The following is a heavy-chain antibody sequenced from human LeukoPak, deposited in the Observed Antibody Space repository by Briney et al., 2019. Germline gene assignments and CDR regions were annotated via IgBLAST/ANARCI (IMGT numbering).Heavy chain of an antibody. CDR2: ISWNSGSV. CDR3: AKNGVTYTDYYYYMDV. D-gene: IGHD2-2*02. CDR1: GFTFDDCA. J-gene: IGHJ6*03. V-gene: IGHV3-9*01. Sequence: GGSLRLSCTASGFTFDDCAMHWVRQAPGKGLEWVSGISWNSGSVGYADSVKGRFTISRDNAKNSLYLQMDSLRAEDTAFYYCAKNGVTYTDYYYYMDVWGKGATVTISS.